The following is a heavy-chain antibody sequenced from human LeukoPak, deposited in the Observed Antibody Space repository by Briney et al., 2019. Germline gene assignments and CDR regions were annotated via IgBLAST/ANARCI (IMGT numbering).Heavy chain of an antibody. V-gene: IGHV4-4*02. CDR3: AREWDGGAPMDV. J-gene: IGHJ6*02. CDR1: GGSISSSNW. D-gene: IGHD3-16*01. CDR2: IYHSGST. Sequence: LETLSLTCAVSGGSISSSNWWSWVRQPPGKGLEWIGEIYHSGSTNYNPSLKSRVTISVDKSKNRFSLKLSSVTAADTAVYYCAREWDGGAPMDVWGQGTTVTVSS.